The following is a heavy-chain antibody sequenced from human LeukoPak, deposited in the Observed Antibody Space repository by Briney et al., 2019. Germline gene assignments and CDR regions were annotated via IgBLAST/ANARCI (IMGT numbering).Heavy chain of an antibody. D-gene: IGHD3-9*01. CDR2: INPSGGST. CDR3: ARALQLRYLTL. V-gene: IGHV1-46*01. CDR1: GYTFTSYY. J-gene: IGHJ4*02. Sequence: ASVKVSCKASGYTFTSYYMHWVRQAPGQGLEWMGIINPSGGSTSYAQKFQGRVTMTRNTSISTAYMELSSLRSEDTAVYYCARALQLRYLTLWGQGTLVTVSS.